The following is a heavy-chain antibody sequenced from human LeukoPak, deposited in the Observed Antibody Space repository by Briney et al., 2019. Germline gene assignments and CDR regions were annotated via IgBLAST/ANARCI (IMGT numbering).Heavy chain of an antibody. J-gene: IGHJ6*02. Sequence: ASVKVSCKASGGTFSSYAISWVRQAPGQGLERMGRIIPILGIANYAQKFQGRVTITADKSTSTAYMELSSLRSDDTAVYYCARGLAHYCSSTSCFGYYGMDVWGQGTTVTVSS. CDR1: GGTFSSYA. V-gene: IGHV1-69*04. CDR3: ARGLAHYCSSTSCFGYYGMDV. CDR2: IIPILGIA. D-gene: IGHD2-2*01.